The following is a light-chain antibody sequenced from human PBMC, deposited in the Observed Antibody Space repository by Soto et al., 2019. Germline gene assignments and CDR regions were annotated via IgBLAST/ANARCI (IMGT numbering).Light chain of an antibody. J-gene: IGKJ1*01. CDR2: AAF. V-gene: IGKV1-39*01. CDR1: QNIRNF. Sequence: DIQMTQSPSSLSASVGDRVTITCRASQNIRNFLAWYQQKTGKAPNLLIYAAFNLQTGVPSRFSGSGSGTDFTLTISSLEPDDFATYFGQQSYSMHRTFGQGTRVDIK. CDR3: QQSYSMHRT.